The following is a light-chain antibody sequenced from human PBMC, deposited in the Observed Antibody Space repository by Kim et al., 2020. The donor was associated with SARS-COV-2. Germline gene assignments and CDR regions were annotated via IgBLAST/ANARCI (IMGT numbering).Light chain of an antibody. Sequence: RSTTGGGRVTITCRASQRGSHWLAWYQKKPGKAPKVLSYETSKLKSGFPARFRGSGCGTEFTLTISGLQPDDFATYYFQQYNTWYTFGQGTKLEI. CDR3: QQYNTWYT. J-gene: IGKJ2*01. V-gene: IGKV1-5*03. CDR1: QRGSHW. CDR2: ETS.